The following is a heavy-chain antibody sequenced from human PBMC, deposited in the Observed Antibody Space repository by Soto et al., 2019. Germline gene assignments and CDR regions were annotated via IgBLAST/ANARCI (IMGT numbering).Heavy chain of an antibody. J-gene: IGHJ4*02. CDR3: ARDGPNYSRAERWFDY. Sequence: PSETLSLTCTVSGGSISSYYWSWIRQPPGKGLEWIGYIYYSGSTNYNPSLKSRVTISVDTSKNQFSLKLSSVTAADTAVYYCARDGPNYSRAERWFDYWGQGTLVTVSS. D-gene: IGHD6-13*01. CDR2: IYYSGST. CDR1: GGSISSYY. V-gene: IGHV4-59*01.